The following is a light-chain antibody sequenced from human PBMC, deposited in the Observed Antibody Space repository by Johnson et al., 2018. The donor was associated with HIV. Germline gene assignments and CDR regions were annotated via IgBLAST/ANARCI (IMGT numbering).Light chain of an antibody. J-gene: IGLJ1*01. V-gene: IGLV1-51*02. CDR2: ENN. Sequence: QSVLTQPPSVSAAPGQMVSISCSGSSSNIGKNYVSWYQQFPGTAPKLLIHENNKRPSGIPDRFSGSKSGTSATLGITGVQTGDEADSYCGTWDNSLSNGGVFGTGTKVTVL. CDR3: GTWDNSLSNGGV. CDR1: SSNIGKNY.